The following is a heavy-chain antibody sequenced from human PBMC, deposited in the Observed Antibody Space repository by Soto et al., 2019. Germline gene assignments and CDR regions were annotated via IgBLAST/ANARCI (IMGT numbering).Heavy chain of an antibody. Sequence: GGSLRLSCAASGFTVSSNYMSWVRQAPGKGLEWVSVIYSGGSTYYADSVKGRFTISRDNSKNTLYLQMNSLRAEDTAVYYCATTTAMGLYYYYHYGMDVWGQGTTVTVSS. CDR3: ATTTAMGLYYYYHYGMDV. D-gene: IGHD5-18*01. CDR1: GFTVSSNY. CDR2: IYSGGST. J-gene: IGHJ6*02. V-gene: IGHV3-53*01.